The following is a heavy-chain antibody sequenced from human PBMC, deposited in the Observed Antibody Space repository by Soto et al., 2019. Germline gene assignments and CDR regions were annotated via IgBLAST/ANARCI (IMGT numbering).Heavy chain of an antibody. Sequence: ASVKVSCKASGYTFTGYYMHWVRQAPGQGLEWMGWINPNSGGTNYAQKFQGGVTMTRDTSISTAYMELSRLRSDDTAVYYCARGRGITFGGVIGVFDYWGQGTLVTVSS. J-gene: IGHJ4*02. CDR3: ARGRGITFGGVIGVFDY. CDR2: INPNSGGT. V-gene: IGHV1-2*02. D-gene: IGHD3-16*02. CDR1: GYTFTGYY.